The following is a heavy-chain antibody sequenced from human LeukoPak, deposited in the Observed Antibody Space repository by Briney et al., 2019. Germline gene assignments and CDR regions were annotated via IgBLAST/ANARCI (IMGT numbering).Heavy chain of an antibody. D-gene: IGHD3-16*02. V-gene: IGHV3-21*01. Sequence: PGGSLRLSCAASGFTFSTYNMNWVRQAPGKGLEWVSSISSSSSYIYYADSVKGRFTISRDNAKSSLYLQMNSLRAEDTAVYYCARWVTFGGVIVNDFWGQGTLVTVSS. CDR3: ARWVTFGGVIVNDF. J-gene: IGHJ4*02. CDR1: GFTFSTYN. CDR2: ISSSSSYI.